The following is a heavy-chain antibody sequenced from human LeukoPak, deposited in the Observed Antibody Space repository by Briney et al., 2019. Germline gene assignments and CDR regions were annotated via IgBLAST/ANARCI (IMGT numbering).Heavy chain of an antibody. CDR2: ICGGGTT. CDR1: GFIVSSNC. D-gene: IGHD6-13*01. Sequence: GGSLRLSCAASGFIVSSNCMSWVRLAPGKGLKWVSAICGGGTTYYADSVKGRFTISRDNSKNTVYLQMNSLRAEDTALYYCATGVASGGPPMCWGQGTLVTASS. J-gene: IGHJ4*02. CDR3: ATGVASGGPPMC. V-gene: IGHV3-53*01.